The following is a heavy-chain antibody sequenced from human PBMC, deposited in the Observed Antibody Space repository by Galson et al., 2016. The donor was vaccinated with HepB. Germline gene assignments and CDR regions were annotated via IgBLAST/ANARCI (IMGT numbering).Heavy chain of an antibody. CDR3: ARGHVYGSGSYYPDY. D-gene: IGHD3-10*01. CDR2: INPNSGGA. J-gene: IGHJ4*02. CDR1: GYIFSGYY. Sequence: SVKVSCKASGYIFSGYYIYWVRQAPGEGLQWMGWINPNSGGASYAQMFQGRVTMTWDTSISTASMELTRLTSDDTAVYYCARGHVYGSGSYYPDYWGQGTLVAVSS. V-gene: IGHV1-2*02.